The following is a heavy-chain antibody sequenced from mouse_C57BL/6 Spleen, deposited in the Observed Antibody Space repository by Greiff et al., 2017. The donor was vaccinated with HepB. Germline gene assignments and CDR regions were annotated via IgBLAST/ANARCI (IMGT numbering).Heavy chain of an antibody. CDR3: ATYYSNHYYAMDY. CDR2: IDPSDSET. D-gene: IGHD2-5*01. CDR1: GYTFTSYW. Sequence: VQLQQPGAELVRPGSSVKLSCKASGYTFTSYWMHWVKQRPIQGLEWIGNIDPSDSETHYNQKFKDKATLTVDKSSSTAYMQLSSLTSEDSAVYYCATYYSNHYYAMDYWGQGTSVTVSS. J-gene: IGHJ4*01. V-gene: IGHV1-52*01.